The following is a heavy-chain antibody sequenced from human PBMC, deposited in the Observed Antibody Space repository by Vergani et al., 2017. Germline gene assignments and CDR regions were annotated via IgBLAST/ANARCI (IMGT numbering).Heavy chain of an antibody. J-gene: IGHJ2*01. CDR1: GFTFSSYS. CDR3: AREGXSSTSCYAGWYFDL. V-gene: IGHV3-21*01. CDR2: ISSSSSYI. Sequence: EVQLVESGGGLVKPGGSLRLSCAASGFTFSSYSMNWVRQAPGKGLEWVSSISSSSSYIYYAESVKGRFTISRDNAKNSLYLQMNSLRAEDTAVYYCAREGXSSTSCYAGWYFDLWGRGTLVTVSS. D-gene: IGHD2-2*01.